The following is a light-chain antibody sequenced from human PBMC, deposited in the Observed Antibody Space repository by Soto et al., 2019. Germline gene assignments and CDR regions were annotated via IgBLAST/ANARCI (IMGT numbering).Light chain of an antibody. J-gene: IGLJ1*01. V-gene: IGLV1-40*01. Sequence: SVLTQPPSVSGAPGQRVTFSCTGSSSNIGAGYDLHWYQQLPGTAPKLLIYDNSNRPSGVPDRFSGSKSGTSASLAITGLQAEDEADYYCQSYDSSLSAYVFGTGTKATVL. CDR2: DNS. CDR3: QSYDSSLSAYV. CDR1: SSNIGAGYD.